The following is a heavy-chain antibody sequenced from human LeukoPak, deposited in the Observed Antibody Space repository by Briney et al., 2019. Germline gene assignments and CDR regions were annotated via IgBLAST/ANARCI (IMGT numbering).Heavy chain of an antibody. J-gene: IGHJ4*02. V-gene: IGHV3-23*01. Sequence: GGSLRLSCAASGFTFSSYAMSWVRQAPGKGLEWVSSIGGSGDITYYADSVKGRFTISRDNSKNTLYLQMNSLRAEDTAVYYCARGTVTAPDYWGQGTLVTVSS. CDR2: IGGSGDIT. CDR3: ARGTVTAPDY. D-gene: IGHD4-17*01. CDR1: GFTFSSYA.